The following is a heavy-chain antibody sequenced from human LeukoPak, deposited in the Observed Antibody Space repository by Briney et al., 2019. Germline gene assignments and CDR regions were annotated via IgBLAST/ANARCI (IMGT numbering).Heavy chain of an antibody. D-gene: IGHD1-14*01. CDR1: GYSITSGYY. CDR2: FYRSGDT. V-gene: IGHV4-38-2*02. CDR3: ARGISSKCPGAS. Sequence: SETLSLTCSVSGYSITSGYYWGWIRPPPGKGLEWIGSFYRSGDTYYSPSLKSRVTISVDTSKNQFSLELRSVTAADTAVYYCARGISSKCPGASWGQGILVTVSP. J-gene: IGHJ5*02.